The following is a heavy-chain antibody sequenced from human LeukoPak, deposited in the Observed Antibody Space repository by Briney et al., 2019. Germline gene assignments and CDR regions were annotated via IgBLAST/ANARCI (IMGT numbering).Heavy chain of an antibody. Sequence: ASVKVSCKVSGYTLTELSMHWVRQAPGKGLEWMGGFDPEGGETIYAQKFQGRVTMTEDTSTDTAYMELSSLRSEDTAVYYCATQDYGDLFTTRFDYWGQGTLVTVSS. CDR2: FDPEGGET. CDR1: GYTLTELS. J-gene: IGHJ4*02. CDR3: ATQDYGDLFTTRFDY. V-gene: IGHV1-24*01. D-gene: IGHD4-17*01.